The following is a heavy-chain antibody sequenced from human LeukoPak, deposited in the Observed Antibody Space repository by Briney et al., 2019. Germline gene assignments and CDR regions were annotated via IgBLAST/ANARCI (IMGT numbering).Heavy chain of an antibody. J-gene: IGHJ6*03. CDR2: IYSNGDT. V-gene: IGHV4-61*02. CDR3: ASRHSKQQPYYYYMDI. CDR1: GDSISSGSYY. Sequence: SETLSLTCTVSGDSISSGSYYWSWIRHPAGKRLEWIGRIYSNGDTKFNPSLKSRVTISLDTSKNQFSLKLSSATAADTAVYYCASRHSKQQPYYYYMDIWGKGTTVTVSS. D-gene: IGHD6-13*01.